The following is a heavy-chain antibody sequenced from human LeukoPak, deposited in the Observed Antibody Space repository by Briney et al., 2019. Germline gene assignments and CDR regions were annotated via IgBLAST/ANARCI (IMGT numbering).Heavy chain of an antibody. CDR2: INTNTGNP. CDR3: ARVVYSYYDSGGYIIYYYYYGMDV. J-gene: IGHJ6*02. CDR1: GYTFTSYA. Sequence: ASVKVSCKASGYTFTSYAMNWVRQAPGQGLEWMGWINTNTGNPTYAQGFTGRFVFSLDTSVSTAYLQISSLKAEDTAVYYCARVVYSYYDSGGYIIYYYYYGMDVWGQGTTVTVS. D-gene: IGHD3-22*01. V-gene: IGHV7-4-1*02.